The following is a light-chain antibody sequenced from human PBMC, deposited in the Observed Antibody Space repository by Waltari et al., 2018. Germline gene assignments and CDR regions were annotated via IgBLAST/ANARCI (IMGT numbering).Light chain of an antibody. CDR1: SSDIGSYNY. CDR2: DVN. CDR3: SSYTTTSTLLVV. J-gene: IGLJ2*01. V-gene: IGLV2-14*03. Sequence: QSALTQPASVSGSPGQSITLSCTGTSSDIGSYNYVSWYQDHPGKAPKLMIFDVNNRPAGVSDRFSGSKSGNTASLTISGLQAEDEADYYCSSYTTTSTLLVVFGGGTKLTVL.